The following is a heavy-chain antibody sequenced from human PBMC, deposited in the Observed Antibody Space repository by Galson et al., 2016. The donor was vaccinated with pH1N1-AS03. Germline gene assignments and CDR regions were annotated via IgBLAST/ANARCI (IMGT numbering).Heavy chain of an antibody. CDR1: GYIFTSYW. V-gene: IGHV5-51*01. J-gene: IGHJ4*01. D-gene: IGHD5-24*01. Sequence: QSGAEVKKPGESLKISCKTSGYIFTSYWVAWVRHMPGKGLEWMGIIYPGDSDTRYSPSFQGQVTISADRSISTAYLHWSSLMPSDTAIYYCSRQVRDGYNNYFDYWGQESWSPSPQ. CDR2: IYPGDSDT. CDR3: SRQVRDGYNNYFDY.